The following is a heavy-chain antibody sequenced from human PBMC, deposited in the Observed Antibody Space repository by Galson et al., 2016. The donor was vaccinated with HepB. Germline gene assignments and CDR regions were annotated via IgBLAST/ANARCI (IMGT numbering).Heavy chain of an antibody. J-gene: IGHJ4*02. CDR2: IKQDGSEK. Sequence: SLRLSCAASGFTFSSYWMNWVRQAPGKGLEWVANIKQDGSEKYYVDSVKGRFTISRDNAKNSLYLQMNSLRAEDTAVYYCAEQHGSGSYWDYFDYWGQGTRVTVSS. CDR1: GFTFSSYW. CDR3: AEQHGSGSYWDYFDY. D-gene: IGHD3-10*01. V-gene: IGHV3-7*03.